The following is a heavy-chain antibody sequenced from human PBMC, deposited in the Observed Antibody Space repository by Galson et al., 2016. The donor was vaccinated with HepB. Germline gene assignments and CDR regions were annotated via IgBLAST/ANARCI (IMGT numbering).Heavy chain of an antibody. CDR1: GFRFVDHY. J-gene: IGHJ4*02. D-gene: IGHD3-9*01. Sequence: SLRLSCAVSGFRFVDHYMAWIRQSPGKGLEWVSYINTAGDEVTYAESVRGRFTLSRDNAKDSLFLQMNSLSADDTAVYYCAGGHLMYDDVLTGFHFVYWGQGVRVAVSS. V-gene: IGHV3-11*01. CDR3: AGGHLMYDDVLTGFHFVY. CDR2: INTAGDEV.